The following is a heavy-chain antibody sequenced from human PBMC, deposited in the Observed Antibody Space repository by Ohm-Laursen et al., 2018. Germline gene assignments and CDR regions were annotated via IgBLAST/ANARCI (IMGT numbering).Heavy chain of an antibody. CDR2: IHYSGST. J-gene: IGHJ4*02. CDR3: ARDGPYTSSSLFDY. Sequence: GTLSLTCIVSGGSITSYYWSWIRQPPGKGLEWIGYIHYSGSTTYNPSLKSRVTISVDTSKNQFSLKLSSMTAADTAVYYCARDGPYTSSSLFDYWGQGTLVTVSS. V-gene: IGHV4-59*01. D-gene: IGHD6-6*01. CDR1: GGSITSYY.